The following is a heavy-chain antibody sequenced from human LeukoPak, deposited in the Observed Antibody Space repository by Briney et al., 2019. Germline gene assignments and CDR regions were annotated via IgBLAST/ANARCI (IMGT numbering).Heavy chain of an antibody. CDR1: GFTFSSYA. V-gene: IGHV3-21*01. CDR3: ARVTPSCSSTSCYLYYYGMDV. D-gene: IGHD2-2*01. J-gene: IGHJ6*02. CDR2: ISSSSSYI. Sequence: PGGSLRLSCAASGFTFSSYAMSWVRQAPGKGLEWVSSISSSSSYIYYADSVKGRFTISRDNAKNSLYLQMNSLRAEDTAVYYCARVTPSCSSTSCYLYYYGMDVWGQGTTVTVSS.